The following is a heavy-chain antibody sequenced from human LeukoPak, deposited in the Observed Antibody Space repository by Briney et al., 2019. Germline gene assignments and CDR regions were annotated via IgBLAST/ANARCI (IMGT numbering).Heavy chain of an antibody. CDR3: AKDLPRAGILGGYYFDY. D-gene: IGHD1-1*01. Sequence: PGGSLRLSCAASGFTFSSHSMNWVRQAPGKGLEWVAVISYDGSNKYYADSVKGRFTISRDNSKNTLYLQMNSLRAEDTAVYYCAKDLPRAGILGGYYFDYWGQGTLVTVSS. J-gene: IGHJ4*02. CDR2: ISYDGSNK. V-gene: IGHV3-30*18. CDR1: GFTFSSHS.